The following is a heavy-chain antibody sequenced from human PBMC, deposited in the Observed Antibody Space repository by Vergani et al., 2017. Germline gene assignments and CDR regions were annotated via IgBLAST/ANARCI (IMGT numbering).Heavy chain of an antibody. CDR1: GGSISNYY. V-gene: IGHV4-4*07. Sequence: QVQLRESGPGLVKPSETLSLSCSVSGGSISNYYWHWIRQPAGNGLEWIGRFYSSGSINYNPSLKSRVSMSADTSNHQFFLTLTSVTSADTAIYYCARDPRDGTDGFDIWGQGTKVTVSS. CDR2: FYSSGSI. J-gene: IGHJ3*02. CDR3: ARDPRDGTDGFDI.